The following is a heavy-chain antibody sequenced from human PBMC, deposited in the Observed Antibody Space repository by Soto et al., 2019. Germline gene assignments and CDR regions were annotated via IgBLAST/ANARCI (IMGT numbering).Heavy chain of an antibody. CDR3: ASIYGSGSPLDY. Sequence: SETLSLTCTVSGGSISSGDYYLSWIRQPPGKGLEWIGYIYYSGSTYYNPSLKSRVTISVDTSKNQFSLKLSSVTAADTAVYYCASIYGSGSPLDYWGQGTLVTASS. CDR1: GGSISSGDYY. J-gene: IGHJ4*02. V-gene: IGHV4-30-4*01. D-gene: IGHD3-10*01. CDR2: IYYSGST.